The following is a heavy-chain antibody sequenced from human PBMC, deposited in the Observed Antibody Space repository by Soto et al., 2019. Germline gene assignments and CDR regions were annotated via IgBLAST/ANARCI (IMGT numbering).Heavy chain of an antibody. CDR3: ARVRVAAAGDYYYGMDV. CDR2: IIPIFGTA. V-gene: IGHV1-69*06. Sequence: QVQLVQSGAEVKKPGSSVKVSCKASGGTFSSYAISWVRQAPGQGLEWMGGIIPIFGTANYAQKFQGRVTITADKSTSTAYMELSSLRSEDTAVYYCARVRVAAAGDYYYGMDVWDQGTTVTVSS. CDR1: GGTFSSYA. J-gene: IGHJ6*02. D-gene: IGHD6-13*01.